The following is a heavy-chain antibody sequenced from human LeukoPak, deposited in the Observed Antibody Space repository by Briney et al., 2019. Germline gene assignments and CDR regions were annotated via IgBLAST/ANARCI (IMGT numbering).Heavy chain of an antibody. CDR1: GGSISSYY. J-gene: IGHJ4*02. CDR3: ATYSSDWYSLDY. Sequence: SETLSLTRTVSGGSISSYYWSWIRQPPGKGLEWIGYIYYSGSTNYNPSLKSRVTLSIDTSKNQFSLKLSSVTAADTAVYYCATYSSDWYSLDYWGQGTLVTVSS. CDR2: IYYSGST. D-gene: IGHD6-19*01. V-gene: IGHV4-59*01.